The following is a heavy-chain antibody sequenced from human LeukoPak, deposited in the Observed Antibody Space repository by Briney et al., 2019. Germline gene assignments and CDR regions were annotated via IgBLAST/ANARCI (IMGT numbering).Heavy chain of an antibody. V-gene: IGHV3-23*01. J-gene: IGHJ4*02. Sequence: QAGGSLRLSCAASGFTFSSYAMSWVRQAPGKGLEWVSTISGSGGSGGSTYYADSVKGRFTISRDNSNNTLYLQMYSLRAEDTAVYYCAKSRSSIAAALNYWGQGTLVTVSS. CDR3: AKSRSSIAAALNY. CDR2: ISGSGGSGGST. CDR1: GFTFSSYA. D-gene: IGHD6-6*01.